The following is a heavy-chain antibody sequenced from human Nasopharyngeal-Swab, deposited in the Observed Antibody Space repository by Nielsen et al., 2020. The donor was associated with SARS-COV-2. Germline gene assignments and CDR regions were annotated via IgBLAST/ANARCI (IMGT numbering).Heavy chain of an antibody. Sequence: ASVKVSCKPSGYTFTDYYMHWVRQAPGQGLEWMGWINPHSRGTKYAQKFQGRVTMTSDTSINTAYMELRRLSSDDTAVYYCARDDYGDYGYFGHWGQGTLVTVSS. CDR2: INPHSRGT. V-gene: IGHV1-2*02. J-gene: IGHJ4*02. CDR1: GYTFTDYY. D-gene: IGHD4-17*01. CDR3: ARDDYGDYGYFGH.